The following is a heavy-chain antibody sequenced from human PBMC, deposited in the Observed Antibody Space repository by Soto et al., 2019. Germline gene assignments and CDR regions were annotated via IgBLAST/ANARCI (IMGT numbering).Heavy chain of an antibody. CDR3: ARGIATTEMDV. V-gene: IGHV4-59*01. CDR1: GGSISRYY. J-gene: IGHJ6*02. CDR2: IYYSGHT. Sequence: QVQLQESGPGLVKPSETLSLTCTVSGGSISRYYWSWIRQPPGKGLGWIWYIYYSGHTNHNPSLKSRVTISVDTSKNQFSLKLSSVTAADTAVYYCARGIATTEMDVWGQGTTVTVSS. D-gene: IGHD6-13*01.